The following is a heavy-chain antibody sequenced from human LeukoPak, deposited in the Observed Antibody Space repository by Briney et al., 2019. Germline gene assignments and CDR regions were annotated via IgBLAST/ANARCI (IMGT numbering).Heavy chain of an antibody. D-gene: IGHD3-10*01. Sequence: GASVKVSCKASGGTFSSYAISWVRQAPGQGLEWMGGIIPIFGTANYAQKFQGRVTITADESTSTAYMELSSLRSEDTAVYYCARVLTYYYGGDWFDPWGQGTLVTVSS. J-gene: IGHJ5*02. CDR3: ARVLTYYYGGDWFDP. V-gene: IGHV1-69*13. CDR2: IIPIFGTA. CDR1: GGTFSSYA.